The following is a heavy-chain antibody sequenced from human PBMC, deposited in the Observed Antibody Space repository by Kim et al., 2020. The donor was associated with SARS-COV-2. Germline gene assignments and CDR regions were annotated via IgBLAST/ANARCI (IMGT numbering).Heavy chain of an antibody. CDR2: NYTGDSDT. CDR1: GYSFTSYW. J-gene: IGHJ4*02. D-gene: IGHD3-22*01. Sequence: GESLKISCKGSGYSFTSYWIGWVRQMTGKGLELMGSNYTGDSDTRYSPSIQGHVTITANKSISTAYLQRSSLKASNTAMYYWARLVSSGYFVYWGQGTLVTVSS. CDR3: ARLVSSGYFVY. V-gene: IGHV5-51*01.